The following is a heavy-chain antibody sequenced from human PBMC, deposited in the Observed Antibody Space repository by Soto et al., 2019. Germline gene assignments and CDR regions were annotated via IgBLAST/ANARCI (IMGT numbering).Heavy chain of an antibody. J-gene: IGHJ4*02. CDR2: ISAYNGNT. CDR1: GYTFTSYG. V-gene: IGHV1-18*01. CDR3: ARDDYGGTYPSRFDY. Sequence: ASVKVSCKASGYTFTSYGISWVRQAPGHGLEWMGWISAYNGNTNYAQKLQGRVTMTTDTSTSTAYMELRRLRSDDTAVYYCARDDYGGTYPSRFDYWGQGTLLTVSS. D-gene: IGHD4-17*01.